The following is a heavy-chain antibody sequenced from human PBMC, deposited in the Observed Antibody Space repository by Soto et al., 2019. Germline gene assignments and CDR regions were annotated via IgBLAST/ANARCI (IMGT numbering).Heavy chain of an antibody. Sequence: PWRSLRLSCSASVFNFNSYTINWFRQAPGKRLEWLSSISSSGYIFSTDSVRGRFTISRDNAKNSVYLQINSLRAEDTAVYFCARDCSGGSCYPGMDVWGQGTTVTVS. J-gene: IGHJ6*02. CDR2: ISSSGYI. CDR3: ARDCSGGSCYPGMDV. D-gene: IGHD2-15*01. V-gene: IGHV3-21*01. CDR1: VFNFNSYT.